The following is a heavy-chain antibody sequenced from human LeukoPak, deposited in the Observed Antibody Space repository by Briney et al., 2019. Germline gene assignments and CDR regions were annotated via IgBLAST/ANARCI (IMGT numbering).Heavy chain of an antibody. CDR1: GFTFSSYA. J-gene: IGHJ3*02. CDR3: ARCNDYGDYSSAFDI. Sequence: PGGSLRLSCAASGFTFSSYAMHWVRQAPGKGLEWVAVISYDGSNKYYADSVKGRFIISRDNSKNTLYLQMNSLRAEDTAVYYCARCNDYGDYSSAFDIWGQGTMVTVSS. V-gene: IGHV3-30-3*01. CDR2: ISYDGSNK. D-gene: IGHD4-17*01.